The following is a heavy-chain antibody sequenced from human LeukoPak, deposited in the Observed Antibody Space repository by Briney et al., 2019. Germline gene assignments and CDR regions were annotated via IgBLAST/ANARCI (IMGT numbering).Heavy chain of an antibody. CDR2: ISSSSSYI. D-gene: IGHD4-23*01. Sequence: GGSLRLSCAASGFTFSTYSMNWVRQAPGKGLEWVSSISSSSSYIYYADSLKGRFTISRDNARNSLYLQMNSLRAEDTAVYYCARVARGNSGAFDIWGQGTMVTVSS. V-gene: IGHV3-21*01. CDR3: ARVARGNSGAFDI. J-gene: IGHJ3*02. CDR1: GFTFSTYS.